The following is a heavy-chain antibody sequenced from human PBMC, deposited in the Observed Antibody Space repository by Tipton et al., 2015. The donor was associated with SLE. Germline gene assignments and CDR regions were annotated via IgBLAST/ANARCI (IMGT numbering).Heavy chain of an antibody. V-gene: IGHV3-33*08. D-gene: IGHD4/OR15-4a*01. Sequence: SLRLSCAASGFTFSSYGMHWVRQAPGKGLEWVAVIWYDGSNKYYADSVKGRFTISRDNSKNTLYLQMNSLRAEDTAVYYCARARGANYDFDYWGQGTLVTVSS. CDR1: GFTFSSYG. J-gene: IGHJ4*02. CDR3: ARARGANYDFDY. CDR2: IWYDGSNK.